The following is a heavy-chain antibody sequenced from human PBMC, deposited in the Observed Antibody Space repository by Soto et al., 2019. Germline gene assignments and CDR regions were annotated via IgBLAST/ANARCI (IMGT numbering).Heavy chain of an antibody. D-gene: IGHD5-12*01. CDR1: GYTFITYG. CDR3: ARRHQWLGYGMDV. Sequence: ASVKVSCKASGYTFITYGISWVRQAPGQGLEWMGWISSYNGNTNYAQKLQGRVTMTTDTSTTTAYMELKSLRSDDTAVYYCARRHQWLGYGMDVWGQGTTVTVSS. J-gene: IGHJ6*02. CDR2: ISSYNGNT. V-gene: IGHV1-18*01.